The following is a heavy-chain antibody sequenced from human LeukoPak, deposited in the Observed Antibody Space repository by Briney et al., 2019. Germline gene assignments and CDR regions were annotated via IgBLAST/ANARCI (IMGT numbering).Heavy chain of an antibody. CDR1: GYTFTGYY. Sequence: ASVKVSCKASGYTFTGYYIHWLRQAPGQGLEWMGFINPNSGGTNYAQKFQGRVTMTRDTSISTAYMELSSLTSDDTAVYYCARDRNGDGFAYFDYWGQGTLVTVSS. J-gene: IGHJ4*02. V-gene: IGHV1-2*02. D-gene: IGHD5-24*01. CDR2: INPNSGGT. CDR3: ARDRNGDGFAYFDY.